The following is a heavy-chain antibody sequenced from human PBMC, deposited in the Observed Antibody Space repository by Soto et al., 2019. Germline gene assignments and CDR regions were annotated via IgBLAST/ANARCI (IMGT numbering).Heavy chain of an antibody. CDR3: AKDLQSYGDYDYYCYGMDV. J-gene: IGHJ6*02. D-gene: IGHD4-17*01. CDR2: ISYDGTNK. CDR1: GFTFITYG. V-gene: IGHV3-30*18. Sequence: QVQLVESGGGEVQPGRSLTISCAASGFTFITYGMHWVRQTPGKGLEGVAGISYDGTNKFYSDYVKGRFTISRDNFKNTLTLQMNSLRADYTAVYSCAKDLQSYGDYDYYCYGMDVWGLGTRVTVSS.